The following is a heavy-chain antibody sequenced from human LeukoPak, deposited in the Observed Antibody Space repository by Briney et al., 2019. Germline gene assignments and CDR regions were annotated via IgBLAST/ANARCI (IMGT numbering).Heavy chain of an antibody. J-gene: IGHJ3*02. Sequence: ASVKVSCKASGYTLSNYGISWVRQAPGQGLEWMGWISVYNGNTNYAQKVQGGVTMTTDTSTNTAYRELRSLRSDDTAVYYCARDRRYFDWLLSIRDAFDIWGQGTMVTVSS. CDR3: ARDRRYFDWLLSIRDAFDI. CDR2: ISVYNGNT. CDR1: GYTLSNYG. V-gene: IGHV1-18*01. D-gene: IGHD3-9*01.